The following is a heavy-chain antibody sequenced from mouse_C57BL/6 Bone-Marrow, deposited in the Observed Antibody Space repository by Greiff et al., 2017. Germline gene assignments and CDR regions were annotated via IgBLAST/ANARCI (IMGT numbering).Heavy chain of an antibody. V-gene: IGHV5-17*01. CDR1: GFTFSDYG. J-gene: IGHJ3*01. Sequence: EVKLMESGGGLVKPGGSLKLSCAASGFTFSDYGMHWVRQAPEKGLEWVAYISSGSSTIYYAVTVKGRFTISRDNAKNTLFLQMTSLRSEDTAMYYCARGDYNYGGAWFAYWGQGTLVTVSA. CDR3: ARGDYNYGGAWFAY. D-gene: IGHD2-12*01. CDR2: ISSGSSTI.